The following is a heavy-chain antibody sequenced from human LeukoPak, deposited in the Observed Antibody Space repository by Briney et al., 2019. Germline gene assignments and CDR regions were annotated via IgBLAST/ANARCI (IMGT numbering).Heavy chain of an antibody. CDR3: ATIAVAGKSSYYYYYMDV. Sequence: SVKVSCKASGYTFTGYHMHWVRQAPGQGLEWMGWINPNSGGTNYAQKFQGRVTMTRDTSISTAYMELSRLRSDDTAVYYCATIAVAGKSSYYYYYMDVWGKGTTVTVSS. D-gene: IGHD6-19*01. CDR2: INPNSGGT. CDR1: GYTFTGYH. J-gene: IGHJ6*03. V-gene: IGHV1-2*02.